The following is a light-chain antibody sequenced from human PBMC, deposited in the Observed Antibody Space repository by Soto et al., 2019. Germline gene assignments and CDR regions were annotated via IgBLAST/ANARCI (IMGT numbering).Light chain of an antibody. CDR1: QSVAGS. CDR3: QQRSNRIT. CDR2: DIS. Sequence: EFVLTQSPATLYLSPGERAILSCRASQSVAGSLAWYQQKPGQAPRLLIYDISTRAAAIPARFSGSGSGTDFTLTVSSLEPEDFARYYCQQRSNRITFGQGTRLEIK. V-gene: IGKV3-11*01. J-gene: IGKJ5*01.